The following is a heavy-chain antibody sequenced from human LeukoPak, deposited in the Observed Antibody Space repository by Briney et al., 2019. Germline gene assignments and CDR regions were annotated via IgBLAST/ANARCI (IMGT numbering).Heavy chain of an antibody. D-gene: IGHD5-18*01. J-gene: IGHJ4*02. CDR3: ASSGYSYYDPPGY. CDR2: ISSSSSYI. Sequence: PGGSLRLSCAASGFTFSSYSMNWVRQAPGKGLEWVSSISSSSSYIYYADSVKGRFTISRDNAKNSLYLQMNSLRAEDTAVYYCASSGYSYYDPPGYWGQGTLVTVSS. CDR1: GFTFSSYS. V-gene: IGHV3-21*04.